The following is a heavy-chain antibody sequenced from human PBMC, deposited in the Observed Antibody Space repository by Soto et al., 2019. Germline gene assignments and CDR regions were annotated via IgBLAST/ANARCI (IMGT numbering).Heavy chain of an antibody. CDR3: ARDWGSSRNSSSWYVFDY. D-gene: IGHD6-13*01. J-gene: IGHJ4*02. V-gene: IGHV1-2*04. CDR2: INPNSGGT. Sequence: ASVKVSCKASGYTFTGYYMHWVRQAPGQGLEWMGWINPNSGGTNYAQKFQGWVTMTRDTSISTAYMELSRLRSDDTAVYYCARDWGSSRNSSSWYVFDYWGQGTLDTVSS. CDR1: GYTFTGYY.